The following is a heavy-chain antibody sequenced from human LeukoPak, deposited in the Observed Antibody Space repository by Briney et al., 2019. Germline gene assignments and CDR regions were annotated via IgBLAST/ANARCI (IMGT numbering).Heavy chain of an antibody. CDR3: ARAMGRGVITSAFDI. CDR1: GYSFTSYW. J-gene: IGHJ3*02. D-gene: IGHD3-10*01. V-gene: IGHV5-51*01. Sequence: GESLKISCKGSGYSFTSYWIGWVRQMSGKGLEWMGIIYPGDSDTRYSPSFQGQVTISADKSISTAYLQWSSLKASDTAMYYCARAMGRGVITSAFDIWGQGTMVTVSS. CDR2: IYPGDSDT.